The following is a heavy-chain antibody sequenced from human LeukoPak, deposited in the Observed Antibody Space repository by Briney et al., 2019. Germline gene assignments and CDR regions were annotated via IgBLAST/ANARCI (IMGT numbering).Heavy chain of an antibody. J-gene: IGHJ6*03. V-gene: IGHV1-18*01. CDR1: GFTSRTYG. Sequence: ASVKVSCKASGFTSRTYGISWVRQAPGQGLEWMGWIDTYNGQTKYTQKVQGRVTMTTDTPTSTVYMELRSLTSEDTAVYYCARDKDFYYMDVWGKGTTVTVSS. CDR2: IDTYNGQT. CDR3: ARDKDFYYMDV.